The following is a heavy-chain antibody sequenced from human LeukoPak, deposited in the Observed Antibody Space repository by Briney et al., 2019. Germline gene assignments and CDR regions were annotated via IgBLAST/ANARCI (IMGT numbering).Heavy chain of an antibody. V-gene: IGHV3-23*01. D-gene: IGHD4-17*01. CDR3: AKGPYGDYVLSWFDP. Sequence: PGGSLRRSCAASRFTFCSYAMSWVRQAPGKGLVWVSAISGSGGSTYYADSVRGRFTISRDNSKNTLYLQMNSLRAEDTAVYYCAKGPYGDYVLSWFDPWGQGTLVTVSS. CDR1: RFTFCSYA. CDR2: ISGSGGST. J-gene: IGHJ5*02.